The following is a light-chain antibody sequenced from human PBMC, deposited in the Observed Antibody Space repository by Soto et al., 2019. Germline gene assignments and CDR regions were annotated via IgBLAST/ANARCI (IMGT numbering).Light chain of an antibody. CDR2: KAT. CDR1: HSISSW. CDR3: QQYNNYFT. Sequence: DIQMTQSPSTLSASIGDRVTITCRASHSISSWLAWYQQKPGKVPNLLIYKATTLETGVPSRFSGSGSETEFTLTISDLQPDDLGTYYCQQYNNYFTFGQGTKVDIK. V-gene: IGKV1-5*03. J-gene: IGKJ1*01.